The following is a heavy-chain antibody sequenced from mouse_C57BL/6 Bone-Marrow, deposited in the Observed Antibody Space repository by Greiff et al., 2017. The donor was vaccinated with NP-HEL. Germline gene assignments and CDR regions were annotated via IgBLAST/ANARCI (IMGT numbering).Heavy chain of an antibody. D-gene: IGHD2-12*01. J-gene: IGHJ3*01. CDR1: GYTFTSYG. CDR2: IYPRSGNT. CDR3: SEIVTTRTWFAY. V-gene: IGHV1-81*01. Sequence: VQLQQSGAELARPGASVKLSCKASGYTFTSYGISWVKQRTGQGLEWIGEIYPRSGNTYYNEKFKGKATLTADKSSSPAYMELRSLTSEDSTVYFCSEIVTTRTWFAYWGQGTLVTVSA.